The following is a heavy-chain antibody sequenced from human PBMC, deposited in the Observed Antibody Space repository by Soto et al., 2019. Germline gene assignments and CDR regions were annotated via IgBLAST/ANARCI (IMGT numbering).Heavy chain of an antibody. CDR1: GFTFDDYA. CDR2: ISWESGRI. V-gene: IGHV3-9*01. CDR3: AKARLWGGDGYNAYYYNAMDV. J-gene: IGHJ6*02. D-gene: IGHD3-16*01. Sequence: EMQLVESGGGLVQPGRSLRLSCAASGFTFDDYAMYWVRQGPGKGLEWVSGISWESGRIGYADSVKGRFTISRDNAKNSLYLQMNSLRPEDTALYYCAKARLWGGDGYNAYYYNAMDVWGQGTTVTVSS.